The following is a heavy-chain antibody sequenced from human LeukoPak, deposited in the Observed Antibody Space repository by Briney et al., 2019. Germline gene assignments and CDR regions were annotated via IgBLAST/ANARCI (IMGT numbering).Heavy chain of an antibody. V-gene: IGHV3-30-3*01. Sequence: GGSLRLSCAASGFTFSSYAMHWVRQAPGKGLEWVAVISYDGSNKYYADSVKGRFTISRDNSKNTLYLQMNSLRAEDTAVYYCARDRNEYSGSYYLVYWGQGTLVTVSS. CDR1: GFTFSSYA. D-gene: IGHD1-26*01. CDR3: ARDRNEYSGSYYLVY. CDR2: ISYDGSNK. J-gene: IGHJ4*02.